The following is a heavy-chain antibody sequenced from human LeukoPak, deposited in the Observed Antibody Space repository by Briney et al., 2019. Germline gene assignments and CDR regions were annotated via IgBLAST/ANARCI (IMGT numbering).Heavy chain of an antibody. CDR2: INTNGGST. V-gene: IGHV3-23*01. CDR3: AKVSHLGRGGYFDY. Sequence: GGSLRLSCAASGFTFSSYAMSWVRQAPGKGLEWVSDINTNGGSTYYADSVKGRFTISRDNSKSTLFLQMNSLRVEDTAVYYCAKVSHLGRGGYFDYWGQGTLVTVSS. CDR1: GFTFSSYA. D-gene: IGHD3-10*01. J-gene: IGHJ4*02.